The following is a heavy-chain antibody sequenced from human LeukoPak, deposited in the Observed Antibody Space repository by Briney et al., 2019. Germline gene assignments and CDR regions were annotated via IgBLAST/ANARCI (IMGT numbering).Heavy chain of an antibody. CDR1: GFTFSSYW. CDR2: IKQDGSEK. J-gene: IGHJ6*03. CDR3: ARDCALGCSSTSCPPYYYYYMDV. D-gene: IGHD2-2*01. V-gene: IGHV3-7*01. Sequence: GGSLRLSCAASGFTFSSYWMSWVRQAPGKGLEWVANIKQDGSEKYYVDSVKGRFTISRDNAKNSLYLQMNSLRAEDTAVYYCARDCALGCSSTSCPPYYYYYMDVWGKGTTVTVSS.